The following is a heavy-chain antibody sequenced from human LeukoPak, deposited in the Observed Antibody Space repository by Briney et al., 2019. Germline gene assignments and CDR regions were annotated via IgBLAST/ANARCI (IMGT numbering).Heavy chain of an antibody. J-gene: IGHJ4*02. V-gene: IGHV1-2*02. Sequence: ASVTVSFKASGYTFTVYYMHWVRQAPGQGLEWMGWINPNSGGTNYAQKFQGRVTMTRDTSISTAYMELSRLRSDDTAVYYCARANYYDSSGYYDYWGQGTLVTVSS. CDR1: GYTFTVYY. D-gene: IGHD3-22*01. CDR3: ARANYYDSSGYYDY. CDR2: INPNSGGT.